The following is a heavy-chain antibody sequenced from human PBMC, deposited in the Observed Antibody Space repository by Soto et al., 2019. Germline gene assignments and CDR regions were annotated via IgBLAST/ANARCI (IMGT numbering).Heavy chain of an antibody. J-gene: IGHJ6*03. CDR1: GFTFSSYA. CDR3: AKGVTLEPPNYYYYMDV. D-gene: IGHD2-21*02. Sequence: GGSLRLSCAASGFTFSSYAMSWVRQAPGKGLEWVSAISGSGGSTYYADSVKGRFTISRDNSKNTLYLQMNSLRAEDTAVYYCAKGVTLEPPNYYYYMDVWGKGTTVTVSS. CDR2: ISGSGGST. V-gene: IGHV3-23*01.